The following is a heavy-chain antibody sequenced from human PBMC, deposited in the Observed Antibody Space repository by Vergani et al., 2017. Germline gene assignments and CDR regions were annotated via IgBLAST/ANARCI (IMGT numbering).Heavy chain of an antibody. CDR2: IRNKANDYTT. D-gene: IGHD6-19*01. CDR3: TTDLAYSSGWYVDY. V-gene: IGHV3-72*01. J-gene: IGHJ4*02. Sequence: EVQVVESGGGLVQPGGSLRLSCAASGFIFSDHYMDWVRQAPGKGLEWVGRIRNKANDYTTQYAASVKGRFTISRDDSKSYLYLQMNSLKTEDTAVYYCTTDLAYSSGWYVDYWGQGTLVTVSS. CDR1: GFIFSDHY.